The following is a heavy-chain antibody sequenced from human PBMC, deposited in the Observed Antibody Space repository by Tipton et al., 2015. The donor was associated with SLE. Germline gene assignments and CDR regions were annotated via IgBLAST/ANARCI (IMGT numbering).Heavy chain of an antibody. D-gene: IGHD3-10*01. V-gene: IGHV3-74*01. CDR3: ARADSGSPWYFDL. CDR1: GFTFSSYW. CDR2: INSDGSST. Sequence: SLRLSCAASGFTFSSYWMHWVRQAPGKGLVWVSRINSDGSSTSYADSVKGRFTISRDNAKNTLYLQMNSLRAEDTAVYYCARADSGSPWYFDLWGRAARVTGSS. J-gene: IGHJ2*01.